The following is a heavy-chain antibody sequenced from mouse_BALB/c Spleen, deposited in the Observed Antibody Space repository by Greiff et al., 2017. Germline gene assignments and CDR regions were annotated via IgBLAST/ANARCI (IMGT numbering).Heavy chain of an antibody. Sequence: EVKVVESGGGLVQPGGSLRLSCATSGFTFTDYYMSWVRQPPGKALEWLGFIRNKANGYTTEYSASVKGRFTISRDNSQSILYLQMNTLRAEDSATYYCARAGYDVFYAMDYWGQGTSVTVSS. CDR1: GFTFTDYY. CDR3: ARAGYDVFYAMDY. CDR2: IRNKANGYTT. D-gene: IGHD2-2*01. J-gene: IGHJ4*01. V-gene: IGHV7-3*02.